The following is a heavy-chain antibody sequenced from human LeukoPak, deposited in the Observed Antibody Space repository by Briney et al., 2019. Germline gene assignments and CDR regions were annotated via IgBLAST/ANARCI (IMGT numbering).Heavy chain of an antibody. CDR1: GFTFSSDE. CDR2: VSSSGTTI. J-gene: IGHJ4*02. D-gene: IGHD5-24*01. V-gene: IGHV3-48*03. Sequence: GGSLRLSCAASGFTFSSDEMNWVRQAPGKGLEWISYVSSSGTTIYYADSVKGRFTISRDNSKNTLYLQMNSLRADDTAVYYCAKGPTIRIDYWGQGTLVTVSS. CDR3: AKGPTIRIDY.